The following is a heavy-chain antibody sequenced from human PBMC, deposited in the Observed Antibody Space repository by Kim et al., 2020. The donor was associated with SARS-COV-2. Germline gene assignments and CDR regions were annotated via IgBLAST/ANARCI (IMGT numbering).Heavy chain of an antibody. CDR1: GFTFSDSA. CDR3: TRVPPYSNSWWDAFD. Sequence: RGSLRLSCAASGFTFSDSAMYWVRQASGKGLEWVGRIRSKANSYATAYDVSVKGRIIISRDDSKNTAYLQMNSLKTEDTAIYYCTRVPPYSNSWWDAFD. D-gene: IGHD6-13*01. J-gene: IGHJ3*02. V-gene: IGHV3-73*01. CDR2: IRSKANSYAT.